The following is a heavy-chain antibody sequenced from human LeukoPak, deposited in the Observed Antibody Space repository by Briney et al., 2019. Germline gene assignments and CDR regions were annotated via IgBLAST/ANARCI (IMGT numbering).Heavy chain of an antibody. CDR2: INHSGRT. CDR1: GGSFSDYF. D-gene: IGHD2-2*01. Sequence: PSETLSLTCAVSGGSFSDYFLGWIRQPPGKGLEWIGEINHSGRTYYNPSLKSRVTISVDTSKNQFSLNLSSVTAADTAVYYCARDVVVVPAAIHYGMDVWGQGTTVTVSS. CDR3: ARDVVVVPAAIHYGMDV. J-gene: IGHJ6*02. V-gene: IGHV4-34*01.